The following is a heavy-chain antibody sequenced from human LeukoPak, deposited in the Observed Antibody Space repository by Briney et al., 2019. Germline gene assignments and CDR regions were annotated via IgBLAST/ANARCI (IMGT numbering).Heavy chain of an antibody. Sequence: SETLSLTCTVSGVSISSGNYYWSWIRQHPGKGLEWIGYIHHSGSTYYNPSLKSRVIISVDTSKNQFSLKLNSVTAADTAVYYCASYGSGSYRFDPWGQGTLVTDSS. CDR1: GVSISSGNYY. CDR2: IHHSGST. V-gene: IGHV4-31*03. D-gene: IGHD3-10*01. CDR3: ASYGSGSYRFDP. J-gene: IGHJ5*02.